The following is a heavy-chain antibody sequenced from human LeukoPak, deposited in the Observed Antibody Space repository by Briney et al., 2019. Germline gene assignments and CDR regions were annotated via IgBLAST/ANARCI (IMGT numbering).Heavy chain of an antibody. Sequence: PSETLSLTCAISGVSFSDYDWSWIRQPPGKGLEWLGQINHSGSTNYNPSFQSRITLSIDKSKSHFSLNLSSVTAADTAVYYCARPGSGWAYDAFDVWGQGTVVTVSS. CDR2: INHSGST. J-gene: IGHJ3*01. CDR1: GVSFSDYD. CDR3: ARPGSGWAYDAFDV. D-gene: IGHD6-19*01. V-gene: IGHV4-34*01.